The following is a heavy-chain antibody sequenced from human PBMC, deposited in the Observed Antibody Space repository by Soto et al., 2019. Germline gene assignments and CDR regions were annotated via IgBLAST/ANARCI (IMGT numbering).Heavy chain of an antibody. CDR2: ISYDGSNK. J-gene: IGHJ3*02. D-gene: IGHD3-22*01. CDR3: ASPQIYDSSGYYFGAFDI. Sequence: GGSLRLSCAASGFTFSSYAMHWVRQAPGKGLEWVAVISYDGSNKYYADSVKGRFTISRDNSKNTLYLQMNSLRAEDTAVYYCASPQIYDSSGYYFGAFDIWGQGTMVTVSS. CDR1: GFTFSSYA. V-gene: IGHV3-30-3*01.